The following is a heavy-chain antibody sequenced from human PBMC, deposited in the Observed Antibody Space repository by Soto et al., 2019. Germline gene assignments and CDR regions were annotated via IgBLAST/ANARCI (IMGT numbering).Heavy chain of an antibody. CDR2: IYYSGST. V-gene: IGHV4-31*03. Sequence: SSETLSLTCTVSGGSISSGGYYWSWIRQHPGKGLEWIGYIYYSGSTYYNPSLKSRVTISVDTSKNQFSLKLSSVTAADTAVYYCARKSSSSWYVGGLQEYNWFDPWGQGTLVTVSS. CDR3: ARKSSSSWYVGGLQEYNWFDP. CDR1: GGSISSGGYY. D-gene: IGHD6-13*01. J-gene: IGHJ5*02.